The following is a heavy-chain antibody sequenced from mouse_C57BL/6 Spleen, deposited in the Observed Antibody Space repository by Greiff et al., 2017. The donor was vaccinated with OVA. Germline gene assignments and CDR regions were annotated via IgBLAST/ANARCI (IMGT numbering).Heavy chain of an antibody. D-gene: IGHD1-1*01. CDR2: INYDGSST. Sequence: EVKLMESEGGLVQPGSSMKLSCTASGFTFSDYYMAWVRQVPEKGLEWVANINYDGSSTYYLDSLKSRFIISRDNAKNILYLQMSSLKSEDTATYYCARDRLYGSSSYWYFDVWGTGTTVTVSS. CDR1: GFTFSDYY. V-gene: IGHV5-16*01. J-gene: IGHJ1*03. CDR3: ARDRLYGSSSYWYFDV.